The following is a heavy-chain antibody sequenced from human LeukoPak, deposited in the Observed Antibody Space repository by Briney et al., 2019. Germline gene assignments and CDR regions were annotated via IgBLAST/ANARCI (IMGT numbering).Heavy chain of an antibody. CDR2: IYYSGST. CDR3: ARVAAAVSRWFDP. D-gene: IGHD6-13*01. V-gene: IGHV4-39*07. CDR1: GGSISSSSYY. Sequence: SETLSLTCTVSGGSISSSSYYWGWIRQPPGKGLEWIGSIYYSGSTNYNPSLKSRVTISVDTSKNQFSLKLSSVTAADTAVYYCARVAAAVSRWFDPWGQGTLVTVSS. J-gene: IGHJ5*02.